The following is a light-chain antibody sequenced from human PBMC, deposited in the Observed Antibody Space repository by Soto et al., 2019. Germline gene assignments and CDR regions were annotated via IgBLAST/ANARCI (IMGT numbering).Light chain of an antibody. CDR2: GGD. J-gene: IGLJ3*02. Sequence: QSVLTQPPSASGTPGQRVTISCSGSSSNIGSHYVYWYQQLPGTAPKLLIYGGDQRPSGVPDRLSGSKSGTSASLAISGLRSEDEADYYCATWDDSLSGWVFGGGTKLTVL. V-gene: IGLV1-47*01. CDR3: ATWDDSLSGWV. CDR1: SSNIGSHY.